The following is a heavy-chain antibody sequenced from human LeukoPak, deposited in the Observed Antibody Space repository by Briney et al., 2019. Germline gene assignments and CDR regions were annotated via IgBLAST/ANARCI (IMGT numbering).Heavy chain of an antibody. CDR1: GGSISSSSYY. CDR2: IYYSGST. CDR3: ARQGEYYDILTGYYWLPLGY. Sequence: MSSETLSLTCTVSGGSISSSSYYWGWIRQPPGKGLEWIGSIYYSGSTYYNPSLKSRVTISVDTSKNQFSLKLSSVTAADTAVYYCARQGEYYDILTGYYWLPLGYWGQGTLVTVSS. V-gene: IGHV4-39*01. J-gene: IGHJ4*02. D-gene: IGHD3-9*01.